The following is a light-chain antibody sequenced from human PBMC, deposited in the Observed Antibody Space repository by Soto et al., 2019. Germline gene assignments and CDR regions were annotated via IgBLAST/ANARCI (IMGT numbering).Light chain of an antibody. CDR2: EVA. CDR3: CSHSSSITWM. V-gene: IGLV2-14*03. J-gene: IGLJ3*02. CDR1: GSDIGGYNH. Sequence: QSALTQPASVSGSPGQSITISCTGTGSDIGGYNHVSWYQQHPGKAPKLIVHEVANRLSGVSGRFSGSKSGNTAFLTISGLQAEDEAVYYCCSHSSSITWMFGGGTQLTVL.